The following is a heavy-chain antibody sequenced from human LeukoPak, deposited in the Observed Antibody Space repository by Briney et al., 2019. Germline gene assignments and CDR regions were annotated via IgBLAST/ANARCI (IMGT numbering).Heavy chain of an antibody. J-gene: IGHJ4*02. V-gene: IGHV1-18*01. Sequence: SVTVSFKASGYTFTSYGISWVRQPPGQGLEWMGWISAYNGNPNYAQKFQDRVTMTTDTSTSTAYMELRSLRSDDTAVYYCARVICTGGSCYPFDYWGQGTLVTVSS. CDR1: GYTFTSYG. CDR3: ARVICTGGSCYPFDY. D-gene: IGHD2-15*01. CDR2: ISAYNGNP.